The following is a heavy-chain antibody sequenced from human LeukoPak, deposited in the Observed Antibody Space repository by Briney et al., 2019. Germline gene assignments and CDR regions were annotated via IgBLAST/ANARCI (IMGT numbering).Heavy chain of an antibody. CDR2: IIPISGTT. CDR1: GYTFTGYY. V-gene: IGHV1-69*06. J-gene: IGHJ3*02. CDR3: ANAGYSSGWYGVEAFDI. Sequence: SVKVSCKASGYTFTGYYMHWVRQAPGQGLEWMGGIIPISGTTNYAQKFQGRVTITADKSTSTAYMELSSLRSEDTAVYYCANAGYSSGWYGVEAFDIWGQGTMVTVSS. D-gene: IGHD6-19*01.